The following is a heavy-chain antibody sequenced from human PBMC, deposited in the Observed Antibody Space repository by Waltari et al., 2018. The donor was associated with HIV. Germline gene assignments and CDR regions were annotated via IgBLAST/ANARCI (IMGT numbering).Heavy chain of an antibody. V-gene: IGHV3-23*01. CDR3: VKGGGYYDSTGNVPFDY. J-gene: IGHJ4*02. Sequence: VQLLESGGGLVQSGGSLTLSCAAPGSGFSSYPIIWVRQGPGKGLEWVSAIGGGGDRSYYVDSVKGRFTISRDNSKNTLSLQMNGLRAEDTAVYYCVKGGGYYDSTGNVPFDYWGQGSLVTVSS. D-gene: IGHD3-3*01. CDR2: IGGGGDRS. CDR1: GSGFSSYP.